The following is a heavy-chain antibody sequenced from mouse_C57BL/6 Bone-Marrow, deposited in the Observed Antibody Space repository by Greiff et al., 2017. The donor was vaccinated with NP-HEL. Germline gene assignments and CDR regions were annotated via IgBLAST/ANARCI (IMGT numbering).Heavy chain of an antibody. Sequence: EVNVVESVAELVRPGASVKLSCTASGFNIKNTYMHWVKQRPEQGLEWIGRIDPANGNTKYAPKFQGKATITADTSSNTAYLQLSSLTSEDTAIYYCARGGLRRRDDFDYWGQGTTLTVSS. J-gene: IGHJ2*01. CDR1: GFNIKNTY. CDR2: IDPANGNT. V-gene: IGHV14-3*01. D-gene: IGHD2-4*01. CDR3: ARGGLRRRDDFDY.